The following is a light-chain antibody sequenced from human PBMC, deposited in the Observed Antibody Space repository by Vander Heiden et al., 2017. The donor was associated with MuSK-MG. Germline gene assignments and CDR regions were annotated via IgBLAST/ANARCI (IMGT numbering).Light chain of an antibody. V-gene: IGLV2-8*01. CDR1: SSDVGGYDS. CDR3: SSYSDNNFYV. Sequence: QSALTPPSSVSWSPGQTLTFSCTGSSSDVGGYDSVSWYQQHPGKAPTLMIFEVNERPSGVPDRFSGSKSGNTASLTISGLQPEDEADYFCSSYSDNNFYVFGSGTRVTVL. CDR2: EVN. J-gene: IGLJ1*01.